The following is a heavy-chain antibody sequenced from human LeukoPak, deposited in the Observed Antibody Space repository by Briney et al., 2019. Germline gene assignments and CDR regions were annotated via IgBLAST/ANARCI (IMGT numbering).Heavy chain of an antibody. J-gene: IGHJ4*02. D-gene: IGHD1-26*01. CDR1: GGSISSNSYY. CDR3: ARDVGATPGYFDY. CDR2: IYTSGST. V-gene: IGHV4-61*02. Sequence: SETLSLTCTVSGGSISSNSYYWSWIRQPAGKGLEWIGRIYTSGSTNYNPSLKSRVTISVDTSKNQFSLKLSSVTAADTAVYYCARDVGATPGYFDYWGQGTLVTVSS.